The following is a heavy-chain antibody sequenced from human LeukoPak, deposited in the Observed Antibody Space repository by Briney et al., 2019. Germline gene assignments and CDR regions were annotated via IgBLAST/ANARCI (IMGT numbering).Heavy chain of an antibody. Sequence: PGGSLRLSCAASGFTFSSYGMHWVRQAPGKGLEWVAFIRYDGSNKYYADSVKGRFTISRDNSKNTLYLQMNSLRAEDTAVYYCAKVKVITMVRGVIMSYYYYMDVWGKGTTVTISS. J-gene: IGHJ6*03. CDR3: AKVKVITMVRGVIMSYYYYMDV. CDR1: GFTFSSYG. V-gene: IGHV3-30*02. D-gene: IGHD3-10*01. CDR2: IRYDGSNK.